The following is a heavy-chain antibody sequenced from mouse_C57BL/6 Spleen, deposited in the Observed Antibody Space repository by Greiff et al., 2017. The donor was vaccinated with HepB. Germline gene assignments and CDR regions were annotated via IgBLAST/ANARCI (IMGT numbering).Heavy chain of an antibody. Sequence: VQLKESGGGLVQSGRSLRLSCATSGFTFSDFYMEWVRQAPGKGLEWIAASRNKANDYTTEYSASVKGRFIVSRDTSQSILYLQMNALRAEDTAIYYCARDAWVPFAYWGQGTLVTVSA. D-gene: IGHD2-14*01. CDR2: SRNKANDYTT. J-gene: IGHJ3*01. CDR3: ARDAWVPFAY. V-gene: IGHV7-1*01. CDR1: GFTFSDFY.